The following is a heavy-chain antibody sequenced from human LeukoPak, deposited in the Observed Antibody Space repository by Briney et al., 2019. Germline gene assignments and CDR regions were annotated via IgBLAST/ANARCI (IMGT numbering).Heavy chain of an antibody. D-gene: IGHD2/OR15-2a*01. CDR1: GLTFSSLA. V-gene: IGHV3-30*04. Sequence: GGSLRLSCAASGLTFSSLAMDWVRQAPGKGLEWVGDISYDGTYASYAASVRGRFTISRDNSKHTLYLRMNSLRTEDTAVYYCATESSLSNWGLGTLVTVSS. CDR3: ATESSLSN. J-gene: IGHJ4*02. CDR2: ISYDGTYA.